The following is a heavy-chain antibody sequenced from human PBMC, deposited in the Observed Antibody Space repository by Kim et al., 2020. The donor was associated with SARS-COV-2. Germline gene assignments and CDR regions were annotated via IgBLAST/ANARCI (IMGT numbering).Heavy chain of an antibody. V-gene: IGHV3-23*01. Sequence: RTYYADAGKGRFTIPRDNSKNALYLQMNSLRAEDTAVYYCAREAPRRGDFWGQGTLVAVSS. CDR3: AREAPRRGDF. CDR2: RT. J-gene: IGHJ4*02.